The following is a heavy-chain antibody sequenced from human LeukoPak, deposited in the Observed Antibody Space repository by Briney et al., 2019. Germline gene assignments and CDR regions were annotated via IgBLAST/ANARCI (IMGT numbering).Heavy chain of an antibody. D-gene: IGHD6-13*01. CDR1: GYTFTSYA. CDR2: INAGNGNT. J-gene: IGHJ5*02. Sequence: GASVKVSCKASGYTFTSYAMHWVRQAPGQRLEWMGWINAGNGNTKYAQKLQGRVTMTTDTSTSTAYMELRSLRSDDTAVYYCARCSSWYGKDWFDPWGQGTLVTVSS. CDR3: ARCSSWYGKDWFDP. V-gene: IGHV1-3*01.